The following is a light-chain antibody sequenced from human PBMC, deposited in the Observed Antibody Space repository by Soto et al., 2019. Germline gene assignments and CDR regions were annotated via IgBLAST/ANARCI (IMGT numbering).Light chain of an antibody. V-gene: IGKV3-20*01. Sequence: LSPVTLSLSNCSRATLACSSSQRVSSSYLAWYQQKPGKAPRLLIYGASSMPTGIPDRFSGSGSGTDFTLTISRLEPEDFAVYYCQQLDRYPSTFGGGTKVDIK. J-gene: IGKJ4*01. CDR2: GAS. CDR1: QRVSSSY. CDR3: QQLDRYPST.